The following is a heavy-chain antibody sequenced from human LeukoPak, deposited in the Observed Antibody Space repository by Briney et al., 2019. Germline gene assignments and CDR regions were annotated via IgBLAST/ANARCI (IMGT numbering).Heavy chain of an antibody. V-gene: IGHV4-39*01. D-gene: IGHD3-3*01. CDR1: GGSISSSSYY. Sequence: SETLSLTCTVSGGSISSSSYYWGWIRQPPGQGLEWIGSIYYSGSTYYNPSLKSRVTTSVDTSKNQFSLKLSSVTAADTAVYYCARHLAKTYYDFWSGHNWFDPWGQGTLVTVSS. CDR3: ARHLAKTYYDFWSGHNWFDP. CDR2: IYYSGST. J-gene: IGHJ5*02.